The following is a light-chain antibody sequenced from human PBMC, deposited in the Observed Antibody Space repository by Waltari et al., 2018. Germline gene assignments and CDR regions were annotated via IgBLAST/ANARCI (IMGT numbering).Light chain of an antibody. J-gene: IGKJ2*01. CDR2: KAS. CDR3: QQYSAYPRS. V-gene: IGKV1-5*03. CDR1: QSLSRW. Sequence: IQMTQSPSTLSASVGDRVTNPCRARQSLSRWLAWYQQKPGMAPKVLIYKASTLKDGVPSRFSGSGSDTEFTLTISRLQPEDLATYYCQQYSAYPRSFGQGTKLEI.